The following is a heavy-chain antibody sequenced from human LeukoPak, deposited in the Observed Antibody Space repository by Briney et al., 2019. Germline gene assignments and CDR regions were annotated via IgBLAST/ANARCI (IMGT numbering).Heavy chain of an antibody. J-gene: IGHJ3*02. CDR2: IKSKTDGGTT. CDR3: TTDPSITMIVVDPDAFDI. Sequence: GGSLRLSCAASGFTFSNAWMSGVRQAPGKGLEWVGRIKSKTDGGTTDYAAHVKGRFTISRDDSKNTLYLQMNSLKTEDTAVYYCTTDPSITMIVVDPDAFDIWGQGTMVTVSS. CDR1: GFTFSNAW. D-gene: IGHD3-22*01. V-gene: IGHV3-15*01.